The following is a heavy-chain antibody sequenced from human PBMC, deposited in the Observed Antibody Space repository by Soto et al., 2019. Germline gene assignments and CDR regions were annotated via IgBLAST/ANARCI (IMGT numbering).Heavy chain of an antibody. CDR1: GFTFSSYA. D-gene: IGHD3-9*01. J-gene: IGHJ4*02. CDR3: ARDLLRYFGHPPPTSDY. CDR2: ISYDGSNK. Sequence: GGSLRLSCAASGFTFSSYAMHWVRQAPGKGLEWVAVISYDGSNKYYADSVKGRFTISRDNSKNTLYLQMNSLRAEDTAVYYCARDLLRYFGHPPPTSDYWGQGTLVTVSS. V-gene: IGHV3-30-3*01.